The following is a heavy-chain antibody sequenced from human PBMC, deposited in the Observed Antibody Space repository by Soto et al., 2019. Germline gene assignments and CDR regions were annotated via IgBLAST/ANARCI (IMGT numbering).Heavy chain of an antibody. CDR2: IIPIFGTA. J-gene: IGHJ3*02. V-gene: IGHV1-69*01. CDR3: ARDSGYSYGPGDAFDI. D-gene: IGHD5-18*01. Sequence: QVQRVQSGAEVKKPGSSVKVSCKASGGTFSSYAISWVRQAPGQGLEWMGGIIPIFGTANYAQKFQGRVTITADESTSKAYMELSSLRSEDTAVYYCARDSGYSYGPGDAFDIWGQGTMVTVSS. CDR1: GGTFSSYA.